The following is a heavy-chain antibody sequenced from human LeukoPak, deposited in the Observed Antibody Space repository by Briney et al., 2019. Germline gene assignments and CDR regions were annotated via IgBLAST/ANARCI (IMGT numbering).Heavy chain of an antibody. CDR3: ARDYYRSGSYAVDF. D-gene: IGHD3-10*01. CDR1: GFTFDKYS. Sequence: GGSLRLSCAASGFTFDKYSMNWVRQAPGKGLEWVSHISSASVTIYYADSVKGRFTIPRDNAKSSLYLHMTSLRAVDTALYYCARDYYRSGSYAVDFWGQGTLVTVSS. CDR2: ISSASVTI. V-gene: IGHV3-48*01. J-gene: IGHJ4*02.